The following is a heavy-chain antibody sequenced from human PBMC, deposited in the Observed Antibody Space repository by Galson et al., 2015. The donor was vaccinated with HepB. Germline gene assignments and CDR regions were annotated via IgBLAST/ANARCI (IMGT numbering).Heavy chain of an antibody. Sequence: SLRLSCAASGFTFSSYAMTWVRQAPGKGLEWVSYISSSSSTIYYADSVKGRFTISRDNAKNSLYLQMNSLRAEDTAVYYCARIGSSSWYGIDAFDIWGQGTMVTVSS. D-gene: IGHD6-13*01. CDR1: GFTFSSYA. V-gene: IGHV3-48*04. CDR3: ARIGSSSWYGIDAFDI. J-gene: IGHJ3*02. CDR2: ISSSSSTI.